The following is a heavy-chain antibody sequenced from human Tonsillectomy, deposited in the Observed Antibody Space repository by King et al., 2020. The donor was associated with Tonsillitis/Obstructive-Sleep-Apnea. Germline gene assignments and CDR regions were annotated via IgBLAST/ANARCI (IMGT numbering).Heavy chain of an antibody. J-gene: IGHJ6*03. V-gene: IGHV3-23*04. Sequence: VQLVESGGGLVQPGGSLRLSCAASGFTFSSCAMSWVRQAPGKGLEWVSGISGSGGSTYYADSVKGRFTFYRDNSKNTLYLQMNSLRAEDTAVYYCAKGPDYGGNMQDYYMDVWGKGTTVTVSS. CDR1: GFTFSSCA. D-gene: IGHD4-23*01. CDR2: ISGSGGST. CDR3: AKGPDYGGNMQDYYMDV.